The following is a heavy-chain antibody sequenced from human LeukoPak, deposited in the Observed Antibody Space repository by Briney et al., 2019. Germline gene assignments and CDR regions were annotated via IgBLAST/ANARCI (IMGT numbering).Heavy chain of an antibody. D-gene: IGHD3-16*01. CDR2: ISAYNGNT. V-gene: IGHV1-18*01. CDR3: ARSARGADY. Sequence: ASVKVSCKASGYSFTSYGLSWVRQAPGQGLEWMGWISAYNGNTNYAQKLQGRVTMTTDTSTSTAYMELSRLRSDDTAVYYCARSARGADYWGQGTLVTVSS. CDR1: GYSFTSYG. J-gene: IGHJ4*02.